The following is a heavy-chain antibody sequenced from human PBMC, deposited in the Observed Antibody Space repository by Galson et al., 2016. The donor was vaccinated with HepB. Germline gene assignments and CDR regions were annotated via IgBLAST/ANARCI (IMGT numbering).Heavy chain of an antibody. CDR2: IRSSGSTI. J-gene: IGHJ3*02. D-gene: IGHD3-22*01. V-gene: IGHV3-11*01. CDR3: ARNKAVVVIASNAFDI. CDR1: GFTFSDNY. Sequence: SLRLSCAVSGFTFSDNYMSWIRQAPGKGLEWISDIRSSGSTIYYADSVKGRFTIARDNAKNSLYLQMSSLRAEDTAVYYCARNKAVVVIASNAFDIWGQGTMDTVSS.